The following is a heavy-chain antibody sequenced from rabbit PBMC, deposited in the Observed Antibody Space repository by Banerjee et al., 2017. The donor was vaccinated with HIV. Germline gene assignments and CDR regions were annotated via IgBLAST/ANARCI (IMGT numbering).Heavy chain of an antibody. CDR3: ARDMGAGSGVYAFNL. D-gene: IGHD4-2*01. CDR1: GFSFSSSYH. Sequence: QSLEESGGDLVKPGASLTLTCTASGFSFSSSYHMCWVRQAPGKGLEWIGTIYAGSSGSAYYASWAKGRFTISETSSTTVTLQMTSLTAADTATYFCARDMGAGSGVYAFNLWGPGTLVTVS. J-gene: IGHJ4*01. CDR2: IYAGSSGSA. V-gene: IGHV1S40*01.